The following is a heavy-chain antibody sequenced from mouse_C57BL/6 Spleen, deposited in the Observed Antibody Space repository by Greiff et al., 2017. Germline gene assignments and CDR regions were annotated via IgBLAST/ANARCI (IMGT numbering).Heavy chain of an antibody. V-gene: IGHV1-54*01. D-gene: IGHD2-4*01. CDR1: GYAFTNYL. CDR3: ARLGDYVYFDV. CDR2: INPGSGGT. Sequence: VQLQQSGAELVSPGTSVKVSCKASGYAFTNYLIEWVKQRPGQGLEWIGVINPGSGGTNYNEKFKGKATLTADKSSSTAYMQLSSLTSEDSAVYFCARLGDYVYFDVWGTGTTVTVSS. J-gene: IGHJ1*03.